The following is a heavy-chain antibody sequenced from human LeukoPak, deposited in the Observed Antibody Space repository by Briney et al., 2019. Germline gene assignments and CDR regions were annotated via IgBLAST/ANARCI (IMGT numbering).Heavy chain of an antibody. CDR1: GFTFSRNW. V-gene: IGHV3-7*01. Sequence: GGSLRLSREASGFTFSRNWMSWVRQAPGKGLEWVASINPDGSQKFYVDSVKGRFTISRDNTKTSLYLEMNSLGAEDTAMYYCAKLLGTVTIYDYWGQGTRVTVSS. CDR2: INPDGSQK. J-gene: IGHJ4*02. D-gene: IGHD2/OR15-2a*01. CDR3: AKLLGTVTIYDY.